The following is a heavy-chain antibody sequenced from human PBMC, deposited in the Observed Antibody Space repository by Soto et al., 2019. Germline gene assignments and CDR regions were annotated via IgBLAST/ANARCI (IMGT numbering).Heavy chain of an antibody. D-gene: IGHD3-10*01. J-gene: IGHJ4*02. V-gene: IGHV4-39*01. CDR2: VYYSGST. Sequence: SETLSHTCTVSGDSISSSNYHWGWIRQPPGKGLEWIGSVYYSGSTYYNPSLKSRVTISIDASKNQFSLNLNSVTATDTAVYYCARHRGPTGPNYWGQGTLVTVSS. CDR1: GDSISSSNYH. CDR3: ARHRGPTGPNY.